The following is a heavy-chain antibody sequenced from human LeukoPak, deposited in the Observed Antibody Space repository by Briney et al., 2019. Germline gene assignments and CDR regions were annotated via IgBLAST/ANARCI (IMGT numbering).Heavy chain of an antibody. V-gene: IGHV3-20*04. CDR1: GFTFDDYA. Sequence: GGSLRLSCAASGFTFDDYAMHWVRQAPGKGLEWVSGINWNGYNTHYADSVKGRFTISRDNAKNSLYLQMNSLRAEDTALYYCVRGSTYYDILTGYHYYFDYWGQGTLVTVPS. D-gene: IGHD3-9*01. CDR2: INWNGYNT. J-gene: IGHJ4*02. CDR3: VRGSTYYDILTGYHYYFDY.